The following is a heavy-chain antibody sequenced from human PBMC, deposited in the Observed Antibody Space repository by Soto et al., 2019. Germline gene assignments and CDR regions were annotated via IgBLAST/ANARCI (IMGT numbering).Heavy chain of an antibody. CDR2: IRGRAYSGTT. V-gene: IGHV3-49*05. CDR1: GFTFRDNA. Sequence: EVQLLESGGGLVMPGRSLRLSCSTSGFTFRDNAMTWFRQAPGKGLEWVGFIRGRAYSGTTEYAASVKGRFTISRDDSKSIAYLQMNSLKTEDTAVYYCAKDGDFGEDGPAEYFEHWGQGTLVTVSS. J-gene: IGHJ1*01. D-gene: IGHD4-17*01. CDR3: AKDGDFGEDGPAEYFEH.